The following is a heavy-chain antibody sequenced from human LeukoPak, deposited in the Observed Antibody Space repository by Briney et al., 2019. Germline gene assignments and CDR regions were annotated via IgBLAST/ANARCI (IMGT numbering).Heavy chain of an antibody. J-gene: IGHJ6*03. CDR3: TSRAGAGTYYMDV. Sequence: GGSLSLSCAASGFTFGCSAMHWVRQASGKGLEWVGRIRSKANSYATAYAASVKGRFTISRDDSKNTAYLQMNSLKTEDTAVYYCTSRAGAGTYYMDVWGKGTTVTVSS. V-gene: IGHV3-73*01. CDR1: GFTFGCSA. CDR2: IRSKANSYAT. D-gene: IGHD6-19*01.